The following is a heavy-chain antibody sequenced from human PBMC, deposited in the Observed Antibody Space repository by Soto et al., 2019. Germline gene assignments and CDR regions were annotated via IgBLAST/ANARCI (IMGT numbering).Heavy chain of an antibody. D-gene: IGHD6-19*01. V-gene: IGHV3-23*01. CDR1: GFTFSSYA. J-gene: IGHJ4*02. CDR3: AKDLVMDSSVWFHFDN. CDR2: ISSSGGST. Sequence: EVQLLESGGGLVQPGGSLRLSCAASGFTFSSYAMSWVRQAPGKGLEWVSGISSSGGSTYYADSVKGRFTISRDNSKNTVFLQMNSLRAEDTAVYYCAKDLVMDSSVWFHFDNWGQGTLVTVSS.